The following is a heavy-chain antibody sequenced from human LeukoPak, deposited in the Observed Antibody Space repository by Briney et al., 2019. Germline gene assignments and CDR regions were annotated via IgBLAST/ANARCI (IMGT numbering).Heavy chain of an antibody. J-gene: IGHJ4*02. CDR2: IRYDGRNK. Sequence: PGGALRLSCAASGFTFSSYGMHWVGQAPGKGLEGVAFIRYDGRNKYDAASVKGRFTISRDNSKNTLYLQMNSLRAEDTAVYYCARDGRAAAADYWGQGTLVTVSS. CDR1: GFTFSSYG. V-gene: IGHV3-30*02. CDR3: ARDGRAAAADY. D-gene: IGHD6-13*01.